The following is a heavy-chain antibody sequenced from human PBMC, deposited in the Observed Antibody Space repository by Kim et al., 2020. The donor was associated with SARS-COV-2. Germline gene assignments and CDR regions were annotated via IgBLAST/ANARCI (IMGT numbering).Heavy chain of an antibody. D-gene: IGHD3-16*01. Sequence: GGSLRLSCAASGFTFDDYAMYWVRQAPGKGLEWVSGISRDSGSIDYADSVKGRFTISRDNAKNSLYLEMNSLRTEDTALYYCTKGPKYGSKWGRYFDLWGRGTLVTVSS. J-gene: IGHJ2*01. CDR2: ISRDSGSI. CDR1: GFTFDDYA. CDR3: TKGPKYGSKWGRYFDL. V-gene: IGHV3-9*01.